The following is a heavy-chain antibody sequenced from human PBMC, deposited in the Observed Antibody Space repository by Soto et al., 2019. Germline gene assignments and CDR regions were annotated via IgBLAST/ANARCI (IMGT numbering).Heavy chain of an antibody. V-gene: IGHV4-39*01. CDR2: IYYSGST. Sequence: SETLSLTCTVSGGSISSSSYYWGWIRQPPGKGLEWIGSIYYSGSTYYNPSLKSRVTISVDTSKNQFPLKLSSVTAADTAVYYCARQGYDFWSGYYIDYYYYGMDVWGQGTTVTVSS. D-gene: IGHD3-3*01. J-gene: IGHJ6*02. CDR1: GGSISSSSYY. CDR3: ARQGYDFWSGYYIDYYYYGMDV.